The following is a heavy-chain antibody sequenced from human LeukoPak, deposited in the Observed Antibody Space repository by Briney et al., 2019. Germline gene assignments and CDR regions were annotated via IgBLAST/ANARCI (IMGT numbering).Heavy chain of an antibody. J-gene: IGHJ4*02. Sequence: SETLSLTCTVSGGSISSSSYYWGWIRQPPGKGLEWIGYIHYRGSTYYNPSLKSRVTISVDTSKNQFSLKLSSVTAADTAVYYCARLVGSSWYHEVLLGRDYWGQGTLVTVSS. V-gene: IGHV4-39*01. CDR2: IHYRGST. CDR3: ARLVGSSWYHEVLLGRDY. CDR1: GGSISSSSYY. D-gene: IGHD6-13*01.